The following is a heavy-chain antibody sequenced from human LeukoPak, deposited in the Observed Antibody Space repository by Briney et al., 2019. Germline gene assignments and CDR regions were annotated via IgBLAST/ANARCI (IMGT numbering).Heavy chain of an antibody. CDR3: ARDAYSSTDIYYYYYYMDV. D-gene: IGHD2-2*01. V-gene: IGHV3-74*01. J-gene: IGHJ6*03. CDR2: MSSDGTST. Sequence: GGSLRLSCAASGFNFNAFGMSWVRQAPGKGLVWISRMSSDGTSTSYADSVKGRFTISRDNAKNSLYLQMNSLRAEDTAVYYCARDAYSSTDIYYYYYYMDVWGKGATVTVSS. CDR1: GFNFNAFG.